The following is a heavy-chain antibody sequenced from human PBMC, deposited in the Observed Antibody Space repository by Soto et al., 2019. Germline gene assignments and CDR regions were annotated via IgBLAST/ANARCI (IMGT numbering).Heavy chain of an antibody. CDR3: ARQCSGCSCQDDY. CDR2: IYYSGST. CDR1: GGSISSSSYY. Sequence: ETLSLTCPVSGGSISSSSYYWGWIRQPPGKGLEWIGSIYYSGSTYYNPSLKSRVTISVDTSKNQFSLKLISVTAADTAVYYCARQCSGCSCQDDYWGQGTLVTVSS. V-gene: IGHV4-39*01. D-gene: IGHD2-15*01. J-gene: IGHJ4*02.